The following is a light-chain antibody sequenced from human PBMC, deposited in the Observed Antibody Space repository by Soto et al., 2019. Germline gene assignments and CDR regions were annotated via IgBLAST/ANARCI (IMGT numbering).Light chain of an antibody. Sequence: SYELTQPPSVSVAPGKTARITCGGNNIGSKSVHWYQQKPGQAPVLVIYYDNDRPSGIPERFSGSNSGNTATLTISRVDAGDEADYYCQVWDSSADHVVFGGGTKVTVL. V-gene: IGLV3-21*04. J-gene: IGLJ2*01. CDR2: YDN. CDR1: NIGSKS. CDR3: QVWDSSADHVV.